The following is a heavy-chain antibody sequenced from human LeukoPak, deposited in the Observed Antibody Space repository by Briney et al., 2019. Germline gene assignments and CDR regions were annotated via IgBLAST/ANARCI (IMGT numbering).Heavy chain of an antibody. CDR1: GYTFANYD. Sequence: ASVKVSCKASGYTFANYDINWVRQATGQGLEWMGWRNPNSGRTGFAQKFQGRLTMTADTSISTAYMELSSLTSDDTAVYYCARGPVSTHGMDVWGQGTTVTVSS. J-gene: IGHJ6*02. CDR2: RNPNSGRT. V-gene: IGHV1-8*01. CDR3: ARGPVSTHGMDV. D-gene: IGHD6-13*01.